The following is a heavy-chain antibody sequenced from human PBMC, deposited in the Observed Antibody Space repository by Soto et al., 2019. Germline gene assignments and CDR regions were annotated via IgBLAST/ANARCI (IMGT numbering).Heavy chain of an antibody. CDR1: GYSFTSYW. CDR2: IDPSDSYT. V-gene: IGHV5-10-1*01. Sequence: PGESLKISCKGSGYSFTSYWISWVRQMPGKGLEWMGRIDPSDSYTNYSPSFQGHVTISADKSISTAYLQWSSLKASDTAMYYWARQDYDSSIAAFDIWGQGTMVTVSS. D-gene: IGHD3-22*01. CDR3: ARQDYDSSIAAFDI. J-gene: IGHJ3*02.